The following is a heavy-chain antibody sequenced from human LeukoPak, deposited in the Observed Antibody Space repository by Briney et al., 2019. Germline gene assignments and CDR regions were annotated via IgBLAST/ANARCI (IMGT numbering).Heavy chain of an antibody. CDR1: GYSFTSYG. V-gene: IGHV1-18*01. CDR3: ARRRDADGTDGYYDAFDI. CDR2: ISGYNTNT. D-gene: IGHD3-22*01. Sequence: ASVKVSCKTSGYSFTSYGITWVRQAPGQGLEWMGWISGYNTNTNYAQKFQGRVTMTTDTSTSTAYMELRSLRSDDTAVFYCARRRDADGTDGYYDAFDIWGQGTKVTVSS. J-gene: IGHJ3*02.